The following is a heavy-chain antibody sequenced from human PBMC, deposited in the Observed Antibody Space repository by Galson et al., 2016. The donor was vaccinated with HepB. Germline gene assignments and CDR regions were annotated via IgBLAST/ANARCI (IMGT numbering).Heavy chain of an antibody. CDR3: ARETYDSSGIHHDAFDI. CDR1: GGSMRSYY. CDR2: IYYSGST. D-gene: IGHD3-22*01. J-gene: IGHJ3*02. Sequence: SETLSLTCTVSGGSMRSYYWSWIRQPPGKGLEWIGYIYYSGSTNSNPSLKSRVTISVDTSKNQFSLKMSSVTAADTAVYYCARETYDSSGIHHDAFDIWGQGTMVTVSS. V-gene: IGHV4-59*01.